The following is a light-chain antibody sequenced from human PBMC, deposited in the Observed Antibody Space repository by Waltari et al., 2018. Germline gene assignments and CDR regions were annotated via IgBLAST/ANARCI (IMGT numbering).Light chain of an antibody. Sequence: QSALTQPASVSGSPGQSNTISCTGTSSDVGGYNYVSWYQQHPGKAPKLMICEVTNRPSGVSDRCSGSKSGNTASLTISGLQAEDEADYYCSSYIRSGTWVFGGGTKLTVL. V-gene: IGLV2-14*01. J-gene: IGLJ3*02. CDR2: EVT. CDR1: SSDVGGYNY. CDR3: SSYIRSGTWV.